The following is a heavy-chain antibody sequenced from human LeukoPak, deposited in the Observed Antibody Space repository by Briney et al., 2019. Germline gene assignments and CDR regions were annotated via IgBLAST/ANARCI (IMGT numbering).Heavy chain of an antibody. J-gene: IGHJ4*02. D-gene: IGHD3-3*01. CDR1: GFTFRSYW. Sequence: LSGGSLRLSCAASGFTFRSYWMSWVRQAPGKGLEWVSAISGSGGSTYYADSVKGRFTISRDNSKNTLYLQMNSLRAEDTAVYYCAKSAPYYDFWSATLGYFDYWGQGTLVTVSS. V-gene: IGHV3-23*01. CDR2: ISGSGGST. CDR3: AKSAPYYDFWSATLGYFDY.